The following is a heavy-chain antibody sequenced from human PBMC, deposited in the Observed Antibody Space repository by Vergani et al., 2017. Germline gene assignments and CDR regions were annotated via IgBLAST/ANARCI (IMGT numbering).Heavy chain of an antibody. CDR3: AKSAVSVYSSLHHFYYMDV. CDR2: IGGSGVHT. D-gene: IGHD5/OR15-5a*01. J-gene: IGHJ6*03. Sequence: EVQLLESGGGLLPPGGSLRLSCAASGFTFSSYAMSWVRQAPGKGLEWVSLIGGSGVHTYYADSVKGRFTISRDKSKNTLYLQMNSLRADDTAVYYCAKSAVSVYSSLHHFYYMDVWGKGTTVTVSS. V-gene: IGHV3-23*01. CDR1: GFTFSSYA.